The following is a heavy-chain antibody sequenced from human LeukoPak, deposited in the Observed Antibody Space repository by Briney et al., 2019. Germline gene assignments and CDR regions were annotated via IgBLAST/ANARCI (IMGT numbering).Heavy chain of an antibody. CDR2: IGTSSSTI. D-gene: IGHD4-23*01. J-gene: IGHJ4*02. CDR3: ARHDYGGNSGDY. V-gene: IGHV3-48*02. Sequence: GGSLRLSCAASGFTFSTYGMNWARQAPGKGLEWVSYIGTSSSTIYYADSVKGRFTISRDNAKNSLYLQMNSLRDEDTAVYYCARHDYGGNSGDYWGQGTLVTVSS. CDR1: GFTFSTYG.